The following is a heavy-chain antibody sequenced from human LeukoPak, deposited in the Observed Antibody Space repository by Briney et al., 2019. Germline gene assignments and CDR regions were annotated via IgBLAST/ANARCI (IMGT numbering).Heavy chain of an antibody. D-gene: IGHD3-3*01. Sequence: ASVKVSCTASGYTFTSYGISWVRQAPGQGLEWMGWISAYNGNTNYAQKLQGRVTMTTDTSTSTAYMELRSLRSDDTAVYYCARAGDFGVVIYYYYGMDVWGQGTTVTVSS. CDR2: ISAYNGNT. CDR1: GYTFTSYG. J-gene: IGHJ6*02. CDR3: ARAGDFGVVIYYYYGMDV. V-gene: IGHV1-18*01.